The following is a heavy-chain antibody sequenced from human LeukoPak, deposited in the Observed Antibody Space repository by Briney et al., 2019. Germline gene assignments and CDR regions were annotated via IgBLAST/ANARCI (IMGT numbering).Heavy chain of an antibody. CDR3: ARERPNSSSWYARWFDP. CDR2: INPNSGGT. J-gene: IGHJ5*02. CDR1: GYTFTGNS. D-gene: IGHD6-13*01. Sequence: GASVKVSCKASGYTFTGNSMHWVRQAPGQGLEWMGWINPNSGGTNYAQKFQGRVTMTRDTSISTAYMELSRLKSDDTAVYYCARERPNSSSWYARWFDPWGQGTLVTVSS. V-gene: IGHV1-2*02.